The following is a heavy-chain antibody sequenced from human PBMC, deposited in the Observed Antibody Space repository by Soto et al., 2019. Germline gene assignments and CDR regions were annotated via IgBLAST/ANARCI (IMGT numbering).Heavy chain of an antibody. CDR3: AKDNYGSAIYGMDV. J-gene: IGHJ6*02. Sequence: EVQLVESGGGLVQPGRSLRLSCAASGFRFEDYAMHWVRQAPGKGLGWVSGIACNSDIIGYADSVKGRFTISRDNGKNSLFLQMNSLRPEDTALYYCAKDNYGSAIYGMDVWGQGTTVTVSS. CDR1: GFRFEDYA. CDR2: IACNSDII. D-gene: IGHD3-10*01. V-gene: IGHV3-9*01.